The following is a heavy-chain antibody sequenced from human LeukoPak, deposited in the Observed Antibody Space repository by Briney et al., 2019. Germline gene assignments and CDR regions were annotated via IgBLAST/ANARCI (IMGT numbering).Heavy chain of an antibody. V-gene: IGHV3-23*01. Sequence: PGGSLRLSCAVSGLTFSGYAMSWVRQAPGKGLEWVSLMSANADTTYYTDSVRGRFTISRDNSQTTVYLQMNSLRADDTAVYYCAKSAYYDDSVSYVDYWGQGTLVTVSS. CDR2: MSANADTT. J-gene: IGHJ4*02. CDR3: AKSAYYDDSVSYVDY. CDR1: GLTFSGYA. D-gene: IGHD3-22*01.